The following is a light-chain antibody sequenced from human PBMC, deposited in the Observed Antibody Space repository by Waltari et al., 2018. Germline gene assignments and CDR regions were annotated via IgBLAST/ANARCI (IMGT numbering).Light chain of an antibody. CDR2: LGS. J-gene: IGKJ1*01. Sequence: DIVMTQSPLSLPVPPGEPASISSTSSQSLLHSNGYNDLDWYLQKPGQSPQLLIYLGSNRASGVPDRFSGSGSGTDFTLKISRVEAEDVGVYYCMQALQTPWTFGQGTKVEIK. CDR1: QSLLHSNGYND. CDR3: MQALQTPWT. V-gene: IGKV2-28*01.